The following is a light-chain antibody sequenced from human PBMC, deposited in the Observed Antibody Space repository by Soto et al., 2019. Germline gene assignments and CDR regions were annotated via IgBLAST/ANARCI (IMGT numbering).Light chain of an antibody. Sequence: QSVLTQPASVSGSPGQSITISCTGTSSDIGRYDYVSWYQQFPGKAPKLMIYRVINRPSGVSDRFSGSKSGNSASLSISGLQAEDEADFFCCSYAGNGAWVFGGGTKLTVL. CDR2: RVI. J-gene: IGLJ3*02. CDR3: CSYAGNGAWV. V-gene: IGLV2-14*03. CDR1: SSDIGRYDY.